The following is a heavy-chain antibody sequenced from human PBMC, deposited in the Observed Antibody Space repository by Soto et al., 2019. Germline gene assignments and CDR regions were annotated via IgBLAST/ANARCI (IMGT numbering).Heavy chain of an antibody. CDR2: IKPDGSGK. CDR1: GVILSSYW. CDR3: TSNIYYDFWSGYYAFDI. D-gene: IGHD3-3*01. Sequence: EVQLVESGGGFVQPGGSLRLSCVGSGVILSSYWMSWVRQAPGKGLEWVANIKPDGSGKYYVDSVKGRFTISRDNAKNSLYLQMNSLRAEDMAVYYCTSNIYYDFWSGYYAFDIWGQGTMVTVSS. J-gene: IGHJ3*02. V-gene: IGHV3-7*01.